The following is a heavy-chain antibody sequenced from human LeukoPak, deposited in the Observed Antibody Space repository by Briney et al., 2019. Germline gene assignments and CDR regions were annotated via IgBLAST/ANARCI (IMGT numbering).Heavy chain of an antibody. Sequence: GGSLRLSCAASGFTFSSYSMNWVRQAPGKGLEWVSSISSSSSYIYYADSVKGRFTISRDNAKNSLYLQMNSLRAEDTAVYYCARDRLPVSGTYCLGEFDYWGQGTLVTVSS. CDR1: GFTFSSYS. V-gene: IGHV3-21*01. J-gene: IGHJ4*02. CDR2: ISSSSSYI. D-gene: IGHD1-26*01. CDR3: ARDRLPVSGTYCLGEFDY.